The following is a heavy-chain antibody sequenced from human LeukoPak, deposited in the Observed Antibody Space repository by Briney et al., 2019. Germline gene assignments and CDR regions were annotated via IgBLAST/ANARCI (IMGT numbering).Heavy chain of an antibody. CDR1: GFTFSDFA. Sequence: GGSLRLSCAASGFTFSDFAMSWVRQAPGKGLEWVSGVTNTGNTTNYADSVKGRFTISKDNSKSTLHLQLNSLRAEDTAIYFCARHRNFGANFAIDYWGQGTLVTVSS. CDR3: ARHRNFGANFAIDY. CDR2: VTNTGNTT. J-gene: IGHJ4*02. V-gene: IGHV3-23*01. D-gene: IGHD4/OR15-4a*01.